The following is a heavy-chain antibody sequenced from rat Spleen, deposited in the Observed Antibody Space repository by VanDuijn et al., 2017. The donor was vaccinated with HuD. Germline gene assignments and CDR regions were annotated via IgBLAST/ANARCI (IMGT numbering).Heavy chain of an antibody. CDR1: GVTFSDAW. J-gene: IGHJ2*01. CDR2: IKAKSSNYAT. D-gene: IGHD1-1*01. CDR3: ARHYYSSYYFDY. Sequence: EVQLVETGGSLVQPGNSLKLTCATSGVTFSDAWMHWVRQSPEKQLEWVAQIKAKSSNYATYYAESVKGRFTISRDDSKSSIYLLMNNLKEEDTAIYYCARHYYSSYYFDYWGQGVMVTVSS. V-gene: IGHV6-8*01.